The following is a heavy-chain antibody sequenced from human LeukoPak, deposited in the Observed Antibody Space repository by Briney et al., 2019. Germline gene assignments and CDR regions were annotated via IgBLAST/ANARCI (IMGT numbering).Heavy chain of an antibody. V-gene: IGHV1-69*01. CDR3: ALRYFDWLSRSRVYYYYGMDV. Sequence: SVKVSCKASGGTFSGYAISWVRQAPGQGLEWMGGIIPIFGTANYAQKFQGRVTITADESTSTAYMELSSLRSEDTAVYYCALRYFDWLSRSRVYYYYGMDVWGKGTTVTVSS. CDR1: GGTFSGYA. J-gene: IGHJ6*04. D-gene: IGHD3-9*01. CDR2: IIPIFGTA.